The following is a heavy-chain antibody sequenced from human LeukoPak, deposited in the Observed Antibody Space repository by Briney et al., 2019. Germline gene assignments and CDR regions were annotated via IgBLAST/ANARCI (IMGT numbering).Heavy chain of an antibody. J-gene: IGHJ4*02. CDR3: ARGKEKSVVITTSGQNY. CDR2: IKQDGSEK. CDR1: GFTFSSYW. D-gene: IGHD3-22*01. V-gene: IGHV3-7*01. Sequence: PGGSLRLSCAASGFTFSSYWMSWVRQAPGKGLEWVANIKQDGSEKYYVDSVKGRFTISRDNAKNSLYLQMNSLRAEDTAVYYCARGKEKSVVITTSGQNYWGQGTLVTVSS.